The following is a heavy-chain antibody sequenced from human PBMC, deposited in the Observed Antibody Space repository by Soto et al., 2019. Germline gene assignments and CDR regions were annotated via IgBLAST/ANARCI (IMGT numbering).Heavy chain of an antibody. CDR3: ACATGGAFDP. CDR2: IIPILGIA. CDR1: GGTFSSYT. D-gene: IGHD3-10*01. J-gene: IGHJ5*02. Sequence: QVQLVQSGAEVKKPGSSVKVSCKASGGTFSSYTISWVRQAPGQGLEWMGRIIPILGIANYAQKFQGRVTMTADKSTSTAYMHLSSLSSEEPAVYYCACATGGAFDPWGPGTLVPLSS. V-gene: IGHV1-69*02.